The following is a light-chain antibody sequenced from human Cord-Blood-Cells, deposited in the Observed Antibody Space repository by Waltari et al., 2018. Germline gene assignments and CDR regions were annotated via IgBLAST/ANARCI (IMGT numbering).Light chain of an antibody. V-gene: IGLV2-11*01. CDR3: CSYAGSYV. Sequence: QSALTQPRSVSGSPGQSVTISCTGTSSDVGGYNYVSWYQQHPGKAPKLMIYDVSKRPSGVPGRFSCSKSCNTASLTISGLQAEDEADYYCCSYAGSYVFGTGTKVTVL. CDR2: DVS. CDR1: SSDVGGYNY. J-gene: IGLJ1*01.